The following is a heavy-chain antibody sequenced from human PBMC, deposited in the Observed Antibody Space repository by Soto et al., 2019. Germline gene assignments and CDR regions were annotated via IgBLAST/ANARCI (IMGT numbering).Heavy chain of an antibody. Sequence: SVKVSCKASGGTFSSYAISWVRQAPGQGLEWMGGIIPIFGTANYAQRFQGRVTITADESTSTAYMELSSLRSEDTAVYYCARDRGDYVWGSYRSFDYWGQGTLVTVSS. J-gene: IGHJ4*02. V-gene: IGHV1-69*13. CDR3: ARDRGDYVWGSYRSFDY. CDR1: GGTFSSYA. D-gene: IGHD3-16*02. CDR2: IIPIFGTA.